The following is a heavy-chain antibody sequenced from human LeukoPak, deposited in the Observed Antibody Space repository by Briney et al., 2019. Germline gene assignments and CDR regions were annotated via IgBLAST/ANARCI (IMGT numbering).Heavy chain of an antibody. CDR1: GYTFTSYA. D-gene: IGHD3-10*01. CDR2: IIPIFGTA. V-gene: IGHV1-69*13. CDR3: ASSVVRGVITHFDY. J-gene: IGHJ4*02. Sequence: ASVKVSCKASGYTFTSYAISWVRQAPGQGLEWMGGIIPIFGTANYAQKFQGRVTITADESTSTAYMELSSLRSEDTAVYYCASSVVRGVITHFDYWGQGTLVTVSS.